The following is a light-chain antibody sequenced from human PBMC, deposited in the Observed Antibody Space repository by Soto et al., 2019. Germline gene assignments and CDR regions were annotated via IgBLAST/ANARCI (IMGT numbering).Light chain of an antibody. J-gene: IGLJ1*01. V-gene: IGLV2-8*01. CDR1: TSDIGAYNY. Sequence: QSALTQPPSASGSPGQSVTISCSGTTSDIGAYNYVSWYQRQHPGKPPKLIIFEVSQRPSGVPDRFSGSKSGNTAYLTVSGLQAEDEADYYCSSHGGSNAFYVFGTGTKAPS. CDR3: SSHGGSNAFYV. CDR2: EVS.